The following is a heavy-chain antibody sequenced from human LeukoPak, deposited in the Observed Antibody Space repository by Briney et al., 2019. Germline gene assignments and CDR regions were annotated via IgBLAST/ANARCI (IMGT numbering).Heavy chain of an antibody. CDR3: AREPKGSSWSRAEYFQH. CDR1: GDTFTSYY. J-gene: IGHJ1*01. CDR2: INPSGGST. Sequence: EASLKVSSKASGDTFTSYYMHCGPQAPGQGLEWMGIINPSGGSTSYAQKFQGRVTMTRDTSTSTVYMELSSLRSEDTAVYYCAREPKGSSWSRAEYFQHWGQGTLVTVSS. V-gene: IGHV1-46*01. D-gene: IGHD6-13*01.